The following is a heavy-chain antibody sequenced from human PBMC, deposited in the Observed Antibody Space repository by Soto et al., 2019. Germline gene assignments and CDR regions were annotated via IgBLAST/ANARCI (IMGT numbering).Heavy chain of an antibody. Sequence: ASVKVSCKASGYTFTSYDINWGRQATGQGLEWMGWMNPNSGNTGYAQKFQGRVTMTRNTSISTAYMELSSLRSEDTVVYYCARGLAIAVAGDALDIWGQGTMVTVSS. D-gene: IGHD6-19*01. CDR3: ARGLAIAVAGDALDI. J-gene: IGHJ3*02. V-gene: IGHV1-8*01. CDR1: GYTFTSYD. CDR2: MNPNSGNT.